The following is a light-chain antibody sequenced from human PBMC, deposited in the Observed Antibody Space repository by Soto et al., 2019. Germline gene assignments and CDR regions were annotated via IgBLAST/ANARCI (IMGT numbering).Light chain of an antibody. J-gene: IGKJ3*01. Sequence: DIQMTQSPTSLSASVGDRVTITCRASQGIRNFVAWYQQKPGKAPKLLIYAASTLQSGVPSRFSGSGSGTDYALAITGLRREDVATHSCRPYSRFPVFGSGNKVEI. V-gene: IGKV1-27*01. CDR1: QGIRNF. CDR3: RPYSRFPV. CDR2: AAS.